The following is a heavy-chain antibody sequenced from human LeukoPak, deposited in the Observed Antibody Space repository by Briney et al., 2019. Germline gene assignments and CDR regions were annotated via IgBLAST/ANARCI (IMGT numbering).Heavy chain of an antibody. CDR3: ARDRFSPPPVAAPRSHYDILTDGMDV. Sequence: ASVKVSCKASGYTFNAYFMQWVRQAPGRGLEWMGWINPNTGATNYAQKFQGWVTMTRDTSISTAYMELSRLRSDDTAVYYCARDRFSPPPVAAPRSHYDILTDGMDVWGQGTTVTVSS. CDR2: INPNTGAT. CDR1: GYTFNAYF. V-gene: IGHV1-2*04. J-gene: IGHJ6*02. D-gene: IGHD3-9*01.